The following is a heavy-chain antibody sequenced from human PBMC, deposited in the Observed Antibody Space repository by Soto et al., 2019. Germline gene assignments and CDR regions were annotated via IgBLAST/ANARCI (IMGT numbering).Heavy chain of an antibody. V-gene: IGHV4-61*01. J-gene: IGHJ6*02. Sequence: SETLSLTCTVSGGSVSSGSYYWSWIRQPPGKGLERIGYIYYSGSTNYNPSLKIRVTISVDTSKNQFSLKLSSVTAADTAVYYCARDRIVVVTAERIYYYYGMDVWGQGTTVTVSS. CDR1: GGSVSSGSYY. CDR3: ARDRIVVVTAERIYYYYGMDV. D-gene: IGHD2-21*02. CDR2: IYYSGST.